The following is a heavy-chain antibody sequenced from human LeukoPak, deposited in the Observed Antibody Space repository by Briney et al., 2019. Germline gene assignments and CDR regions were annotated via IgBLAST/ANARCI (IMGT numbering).Heavy chain of an antibody. Sequence: GASVKVSSKPSGSTFTSYDMHWVRQAPGHRREGMGWISPNSGDTNYAQKFQGRVTLTRDPSISTAYMELSRLRSDDTAVYYCARMGALGSSRWFGGIDYWGQGTLVSVSS. J-gene: IGHJ4*02. CDR3: ARMGALGSSRWFGGIDY. V-gene: IGHV1-2*02. CDR2: ISPNSGDT. CDR1: GSTFTSYD. D-gene: IGHD3-10*01.